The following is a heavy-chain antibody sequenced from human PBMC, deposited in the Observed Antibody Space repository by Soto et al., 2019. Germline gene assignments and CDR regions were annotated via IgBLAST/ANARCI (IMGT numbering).Heavy chain of an antibody. CDR1: RYTFTSYG. D-gene: IGHD4-17*01. V-gene: IGHV1-18*01. CDR2: ISAYNGNT. J-gene: IGHJ4*02. CDR3: AGVNDYGDYGDFDY. Sequence: ASVKVSCKASRYTFTSYGISWVRQAPGQGLEWVGWISAYNGNTNYAQKLQGRVTMTTDTSTSTAYMELRSLRSDDTAVYYCAGVNDYGDYGDFDYWGQGTLVTVSS.